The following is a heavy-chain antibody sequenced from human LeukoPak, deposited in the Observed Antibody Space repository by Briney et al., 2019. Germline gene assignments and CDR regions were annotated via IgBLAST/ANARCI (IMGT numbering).Heavy chain of an antibody. CDR1: GFTFSSYA. V-gene: IGHV3-21*01. D-gene: IGHD2-2*01. CDR3: ARGLRQGVPAAIGHYMDV. CDR2: ISSSSSYI. J-gene: IGHJ6*03. Sequence: SGGSLRLSCAASGFTFSSYAMHWVRQAPGKGLEWVSSISSSSSYIYYADSVKGRFTISRDNAKNSLYLQMNSLRAEDTAVYYCARGLRQGVPAAIGHYMDVWGKGTTVTVSS.